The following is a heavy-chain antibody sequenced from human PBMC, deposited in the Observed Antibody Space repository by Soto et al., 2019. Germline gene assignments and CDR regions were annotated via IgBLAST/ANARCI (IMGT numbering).Heavy chain of an antibody. V-gene: IGHV3-30*18. J-gene: IGHJ5*02. CDR1: GFTFSSYG. D-gene: IGHD5-18*01. CDR3: AKAHSYGHRWFDP. Sequence: QVQLVESGGGVVQPGRSLRLSGAASGFTFSSYGMHWVRQAPGKGLEWVAVISYDGSNKYYADSVKGRFTISRDNSKNTLYLPMNSLRDEATAVYYCAKAHSYGHRWFDPWGQGTLVTVSS. CDR2: ISYDGSNK.